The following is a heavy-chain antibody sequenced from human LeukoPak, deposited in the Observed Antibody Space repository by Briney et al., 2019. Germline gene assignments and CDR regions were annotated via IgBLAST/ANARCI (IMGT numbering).Heavy chain of an antibody. V-gene: IGHV1-69*01. J-gene: IGHJ6*02. CDR3: ASGDSGYDHPPSIAGFDGMDV. Sequence: SVKVSCKASGGTFSSYAISWVRQAPGQGLEWMGGIIPIFGTANYAQKFQGRVTITADESTSTAYMELSSLRSEDMAVYYCASGDSGYDHPPSIAGFDGMDVWGQGTTVTVSS. CDR1: GGTFSSYA. CDR2: IIPIFGTA. D-gene: IGHD5-12*01.